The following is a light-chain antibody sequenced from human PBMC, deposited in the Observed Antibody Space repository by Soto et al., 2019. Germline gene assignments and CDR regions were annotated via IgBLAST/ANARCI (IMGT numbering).Light chain of an antibody. J-gene: IGKJ1*01. V-gene: IGKV1-5*03. CDR2: KAS. CDR1: QTISSW. CDR3: QHYNSYSEA. Sequence: DSQMNKSPSTLSRSIGDRVTITCRVSQTISSWLAWYHQKPVKAPKLLIYKASTLKSGVPSRFSGSGSGTEFTLTISSLQPDDFAIYYCQHYNSYSEAFGQGSKVDI.